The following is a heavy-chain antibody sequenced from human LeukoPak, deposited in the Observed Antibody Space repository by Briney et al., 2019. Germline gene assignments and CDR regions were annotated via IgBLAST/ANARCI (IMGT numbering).Heavy chain of an antibody. CDR1: GGSISSYY. CDR3: ARGIAAPQGLHAFDI. CDR2: VHYSGST. V-gene: IGHV4-59*01. D-gene: IGHD6-6*01. Sequence: PSETLSLTCTVSGGSISSYYWSWIRQPPGKGLEWIGYVHYSGSTNYNPSLKSRVTISVDTSKNQFSLKLSSVTTADTAVYYCARGIAAPQGLHAFDIWGQGTMVTVSS. J-gene: IGHJ3*02.